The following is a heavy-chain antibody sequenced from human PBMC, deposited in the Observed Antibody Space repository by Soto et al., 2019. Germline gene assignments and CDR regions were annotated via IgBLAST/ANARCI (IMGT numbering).Heavy chain of an antibody. Sequence: EVQLVESGGGLVKPGGSLRLSCAASGFTFSNAWMSWVRQAPGKGLEWVGRIKSKTDGGTTDYAAPVKGRFTISRDDSKNTLYLQMNSLKTEDTAVHYCTSRIVGATTGDYWGQGTLVTVSS. J-gene: IGHJ4*02. CDR3: TSRIVGATTGDY. D-gene: IGHD1-26*01. CDR2: IKSKTDGGTT. CDR1: GFTFSNAW. V-gene: IGHV3-15*01.